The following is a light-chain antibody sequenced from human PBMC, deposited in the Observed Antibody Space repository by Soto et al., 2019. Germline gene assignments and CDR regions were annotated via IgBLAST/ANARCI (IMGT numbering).Light chain of an antibody. Sequence: QTVVTQEPSLTVSPGGTVTLTCASSTGAVTSGYYPNWFQQKPGQAPRALIYSTSNTHSWTPARFSGSLLGGKADLTLSGVQPEDEAEYYCLLYYGGAQLVFGGGTKLTVL. CDR2: STS. J-gene: IGLJ2*01. CDR1: TGAVTSGYY. CDR3: LLYYGGAQLV. V-gene: IGLV7-43*01.